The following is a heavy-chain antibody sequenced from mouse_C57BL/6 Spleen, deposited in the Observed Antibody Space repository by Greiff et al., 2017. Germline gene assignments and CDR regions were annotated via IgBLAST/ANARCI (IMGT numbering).Heavy chain of an antibody. Sequence: EVQLQESGPELVKPGASVKISCKASGYSFTGYYMNWVKQSPEKSLEWIGEINPSTGGTTYNQKFKAKATLTVDKSSSTAYMQLKSLTSEDSAVYYCARYPIYYYGSSYYFDHWGQGTTLTVSS. CDR2: INPSTGGT. V-gene: IGHV1-42*01. CDR3: ARYPIYYYGSSYYFDH. CDR1: GYSFTGYY. J-gene: IGHJ2*01. D-gene: IGHD1-1*01.